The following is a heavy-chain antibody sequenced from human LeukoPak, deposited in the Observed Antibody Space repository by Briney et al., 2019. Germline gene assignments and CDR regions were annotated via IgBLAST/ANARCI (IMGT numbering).Heavy chain of an antibody. CDR3: ARNAASDFYCYMGV. CDR1: GFTFYNYA. Sequence: GGSLRLSCVASGFTFYNYAMGWVRQSPGRGLECVSAISNYGHKTSYTDSVRGRFTIPRDNTKNTVYLQMSSLRAEDTGIYYCARNAASDFYCYMGVWGRGTTLIVS. D-gene: IGHD6-25*01. V-gene: IGHV3-23*01. J-gene: IGHJ6*03. CDR2: ISNYGHKT.